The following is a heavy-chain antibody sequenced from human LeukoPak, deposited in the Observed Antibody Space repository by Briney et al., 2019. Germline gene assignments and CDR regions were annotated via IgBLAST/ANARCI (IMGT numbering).Heavy chain of an antibody. J-gene: IGHJ6*04. Sequence: GGSLRLSCAASGFTFSTYGMHWVRQAPGKGLEWVAFIRYDGSIKYYADSVKGRFTISRDNAKNSLYLQMNSLRAEDTAVYYCAELGITMIGGVWGKGTTVTISS. CDR2: IRYDGSIK. D-gene: IGHD3-10*02. CDR1: GFTFSTYG. V-gene: IGHV3-30*02. CDR3: AELGITMIGGV.